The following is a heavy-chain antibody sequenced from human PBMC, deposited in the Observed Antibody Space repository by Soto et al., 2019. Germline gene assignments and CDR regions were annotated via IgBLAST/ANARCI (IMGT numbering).Heavy chain of an antibody. CDR3: AHRRYRYDILTDPNWFDP. CDR1: GFSLSTSGVG. CDR2: IYWNDDK. D-gene: IGHD3-9*01. J-gene: IGHJ5*02. Sequence: SGPTLVNPTQTLTLTCTFSGFSLSTSGVGVGWIRQPPGKALEWLALIYWNDDKRYSPSLKSRLTITKDTSKNQVVLTMTNMDPVDTATYYFAHRRYRYDILTDPNWFDPWGQGTLVTVSS. V-gene: IGHV2-5*01.